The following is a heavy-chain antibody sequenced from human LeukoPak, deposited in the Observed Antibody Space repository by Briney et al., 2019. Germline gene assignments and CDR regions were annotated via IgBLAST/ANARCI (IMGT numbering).Heavy chain of an antibody. CDR2: ISSSSSTI. D-gene: IGHD1/OR15-1a*01. V-gene: IGHV3-48*04. CDR1: GFTFSSYS. CDR3: ARDKQARFDY. Sequence: PGGSLRLSCAASGFTFSSYSMNWVRQAPGKGLEWVSYISSSSSTIYYADSVKGRFTISRDNAKNSLYLQMNSLRAEDTAVYYCARDKQARFDYWGQGTLVTVSS. J-gene: IGHJ4*02.